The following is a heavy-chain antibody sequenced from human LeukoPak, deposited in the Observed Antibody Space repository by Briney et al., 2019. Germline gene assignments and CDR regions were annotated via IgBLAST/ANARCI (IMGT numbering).Heavy chain of an antibody. CDR2: ISGYNGNT. J-gene: IGHJ3*02. CDR3: AREIDDRSPNDAFDI. Sequence: VASVKVSCKSSGYTFTSYSIDWVRQAPGQGLEWMGWISGYNGNTNYAQNIQGRVTMTTDTSTTTAYMELRSLRSDDTAVYYCAREIDDRSPNDAFDIWGQGTMVTVSS. V-gene: IGHV1-18*01. CDR1: GYTFTSYS. D-gene: IGHD3-22*01.